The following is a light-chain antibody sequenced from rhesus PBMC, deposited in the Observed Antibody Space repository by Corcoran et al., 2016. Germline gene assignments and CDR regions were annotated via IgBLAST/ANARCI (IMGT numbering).Light chain of an antibody. J-gene: IGKJ2*01. CDR1: QGNSHN. CDR2: KAA. V-gene: IGKV1-25*01. Sequence: DIQVTRSPSSLAASVGDRVTITCQASQGNSHNLVGDQRKPGKVPKRLIYKAAPMQSGVPSRFSGSGSGIAFTLTISSLQTADCATCYCQHGYCTPYGFGQGTKVEI. CDR3: QHGYCTPYG.